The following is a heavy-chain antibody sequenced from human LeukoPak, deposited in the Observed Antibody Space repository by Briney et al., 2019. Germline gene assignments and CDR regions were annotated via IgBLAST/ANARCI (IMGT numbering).Heavy chain of an antibody. V-gene: IGHV4-61*08. CDR2: IYYSGST. J-gene: IGHJ4*02. D-gene: IGHD3-9*01. CDR3: ARMPDILTGLDS. Sequence: PSETLSLTCTVSGGSISSGGYYWNWIRQPPGKGLEWIAYIYYSGSTNYNPSLKSRVTISVDTSKNQFSLKLASVTTADTAVYYCARMPDILTGLDSWGQGTLVTVSS. CDR1: GGSISSGGYY.